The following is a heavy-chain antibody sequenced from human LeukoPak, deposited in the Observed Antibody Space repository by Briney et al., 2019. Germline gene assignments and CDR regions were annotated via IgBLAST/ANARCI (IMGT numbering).Heavy chain of an antibody. CDR3: AKLWPAAEFFDY. CDR2: ISAYNGNT. D-gene: IGHD2-21*01. V-gene: IGHV1-18*04. J-gene: IGHJ4*02. CDR1: GYTFTSYG. Sequence: ASVKVSCKASGYTFTSYGISWVRQAPGQGLEWMGWISAYNGNTNYAQKLQGRVTMTTDTFTSTAYMELRSLRSDDTAVYYCAKLWPAAEFFDYWGQGTLVTVSS.